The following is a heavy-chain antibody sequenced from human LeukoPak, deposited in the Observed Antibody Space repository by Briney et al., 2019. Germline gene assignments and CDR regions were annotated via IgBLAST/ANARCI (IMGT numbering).Heavy chain of an antibody. CDR1: GFTFSSYG. D-gene: IGHD6-13*01. CDR2: IWYDGSNK. Sequence: GRSLRLSCAASGFTFSSYGMHWVRQAPGKGLEWVAVIWYDGSNKYYADSVKGRFTISRDNSKNTLYLQMNSLRAEDTAVYYCARPFAAAADYYFDYWGQGTLVTVSS. CDR3: ARPFAAAADYYFDY. J-gene: IGHJ4*02. V-gene: IGHV3-33*01.